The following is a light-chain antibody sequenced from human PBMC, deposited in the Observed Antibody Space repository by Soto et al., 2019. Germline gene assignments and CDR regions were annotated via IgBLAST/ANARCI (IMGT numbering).Light chain of an antibody. CDR1: QSVSRN. CDR3: QQYNNWPPWT. J-gene: IGKJ1*01. CDR2: GAS. Sequence: EIVLTQSPATLCLSPGERATLSCRASQSVSRNLAWYQQKPGQAPRLLIYGASSRATGIPDRFSGSGSGTEFTLTISSLQSEDFAVYYCQQYNNWPPWTFGQGTKV. V-gene: IGKV3D-15*01.